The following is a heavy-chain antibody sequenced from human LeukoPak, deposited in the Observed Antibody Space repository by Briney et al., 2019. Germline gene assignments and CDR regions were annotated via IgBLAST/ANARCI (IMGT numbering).Heavy chain of an antibody. Sequence: PGGSLRLSCAASGFTFSSYGMHWVRQAPGKGLEWVAFIRYDGSNKYYADSVKGRFTISRDNSKNTLYLQMNSLRAEDTAVYYCAKDGLTGDLGAFDIWGQGTMVTVSS. CDR3: AKDGLTGDLGAFDI. J-gene: IGHJ3*02. D-gene: IGHD7-27*01. V-gene: IGHV3-30*02. CDR2: IRYDGSNK. CDR1: GFTFSSYG.